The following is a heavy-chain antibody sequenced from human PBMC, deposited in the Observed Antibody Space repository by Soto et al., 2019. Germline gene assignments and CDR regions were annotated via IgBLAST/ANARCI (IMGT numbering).Heavy chain of an antibody. J-gene: IGHJ3*01. CDR2: IWYDGSNK. V-gene: IGHV3-33*01. CDR1: GFTFSSYG. Sequence: QVQLVESGGGVVQPGRSLRLSCAASGFTFSSYGMHWVRQAPGKGLEWVALIWYDGSNKYYPDSVKGRFTISRDNSKNTLYLQMNSLRAEDTAVYYCARSSYYDSSGTSGAGAFDLWGQGTMVTVSS. D-gene: IGHD3-22*01. CDR3: ARSSYYDSSGTSGAGAFDL.